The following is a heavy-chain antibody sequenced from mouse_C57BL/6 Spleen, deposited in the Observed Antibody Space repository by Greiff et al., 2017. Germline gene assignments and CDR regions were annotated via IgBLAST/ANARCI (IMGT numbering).Heavy chain of an antibody. CDR3: AKAQLGVYYYAMDY. CDR2: ISSGSSTI. CDR1: GFTFSDYG. Sequence: EVKVEESGGGLVKPGGSLKLSCAASGFTFSDYGMHWVRQAPEKGLEWVAYISSGSSTIYYADTVKGRFTISRDNAKNTLFLQMTSLRSDDTAMYYCAKAQLGVYYYAMDYWGQGTSVTVSS. J-gene: IGHJ4*01. D-gene: IGHD4-1*02. V-gene: IGHV5-17*01.